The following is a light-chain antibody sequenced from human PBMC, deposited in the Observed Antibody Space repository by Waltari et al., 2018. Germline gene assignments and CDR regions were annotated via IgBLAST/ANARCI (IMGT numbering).Light chain of an antibody. CDR1: QSISSY. CDR3: QQSYSSPYT. V-gene: IGKV1-39*01. CDR2: AAS. Sequence: DIQMTQSPSSLSASVGDRVTITCRASQSISSYLNWYQQKPGKAPKFLIFAASSLQSGVPSRFSGSGSGTDFTLTISSVQPEDFVTYFCQQSYSSPYTFGQGTKVEIK. J-gene: IGKJ2*01.